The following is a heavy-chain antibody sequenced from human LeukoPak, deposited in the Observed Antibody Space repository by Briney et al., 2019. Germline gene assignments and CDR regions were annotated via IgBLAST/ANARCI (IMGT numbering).Heavy chain of an antibody. Sequence: GGSLRLSCAASGFTVSSNYMSWVRQAPGKGLEWVSVIYSGGSTYYADSVKGRFTISRDNSKNTLYLQMNSLRAEDTAVYYCARDYSNYGFYYWGQGTLVTVSS. CDR1: GFTVSSNY. V-gene: IGHV3-66*01. CDR3: ARDYSNYGFYY. CDR2: IYSGGST. D-gene: IGHD4-11*01. J-gene: IGHJ4*02.